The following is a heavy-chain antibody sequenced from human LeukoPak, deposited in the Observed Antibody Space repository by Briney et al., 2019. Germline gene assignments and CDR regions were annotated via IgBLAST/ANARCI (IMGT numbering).Heavy chain of an antibody. CDR1: GGSINSGSYS. D-gene: IGHD2-2*01. J-gene: IGHJ6*02. CDR2: IYHSGST. V-gene: IGHV4-30-2*01. Sequence: SSETLSLTCAVSGGSINSGSYSWSWIRQPPGKGLEWIGYIYHSGSTYYNPSPKSRVTISGDRSKNQFSLKLTSVTAADTAVYFCARAAVRYCSSTSCSGYGMDVWGQGTTVTVSS. CDR3: ARAAVRYCSSTSCSGYGMDV.